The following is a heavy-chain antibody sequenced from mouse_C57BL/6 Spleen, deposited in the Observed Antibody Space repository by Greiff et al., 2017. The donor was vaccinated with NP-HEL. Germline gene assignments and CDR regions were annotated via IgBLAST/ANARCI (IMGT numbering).Heavy chain of an antibody. V-gene: IGHV1-64*01. CDR3: ARRNYSNYLAWFAY. CDR1: GYTFTSYW. J-gene: IGHJ3*01. D-gene: IGHD2-5*01. Sequence: QVQLQQPGAELVKPGASVKLSCKASGYTFTSYWMHWVKQRPGQGLEWIGMIHPNSGSTNYNEKFKSKATLTVDKSSSTAYMQLSSLTSEDSAVYYCARRNYSNYLAWFAYWGQGTLVTVSA. CDR2: IHPNSGST.